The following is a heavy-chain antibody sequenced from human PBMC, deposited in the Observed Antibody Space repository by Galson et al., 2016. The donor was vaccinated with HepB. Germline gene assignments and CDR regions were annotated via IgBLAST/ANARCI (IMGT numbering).Heavy chain of an antibody. V-gene: IGHV3-21*01. J-gene: IGHJ4*02. CDR1: EFTFSSYS. CDR3: ARVARDGSGAYFDF. CDR2: ISATATYI. D-gene: IGHD3-10*01. Sequence: SLRLSCSASEFTFSSYSMIWVRQAPGKGLEWLSFISATATYIYYADSVKGRFTISRDNAENSLYLQMNSLRAEDTAVYYCARVARDGSGAYFDFWGQGTLVTVSS.